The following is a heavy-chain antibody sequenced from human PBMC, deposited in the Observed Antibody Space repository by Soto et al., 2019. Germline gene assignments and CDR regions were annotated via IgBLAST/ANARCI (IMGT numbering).Heavy chain of an antibody. J-gene: IGHJ4*02. CDR1: GYTFSDYY. CDR3: AKEPATAKPEGVDF. CDR2: INPNSGGT. D-gene: IGHD1-1*01. Sequence: ASLKVSCKASGYTFSDYYIHWVLQAPGQGLEWMGWINPNSGGTKYAPKFQGGVTMTRDTSITTAYMELSRLRSGDTAVYYCAKEPATAKPEGVDFWGQGTLVTVSS. V-gene: IGHV1-2*02.